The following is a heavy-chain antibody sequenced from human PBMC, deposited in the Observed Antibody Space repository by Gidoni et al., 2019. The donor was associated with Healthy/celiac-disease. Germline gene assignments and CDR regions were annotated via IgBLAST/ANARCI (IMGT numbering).Heavy chain of an antibody. Sequence: EVQLVESGGGLVKHGGSLRLSCAASGFTFSNAWMSWVRQAPGKGLEWFGRMKSKTDGVTTDYAAPVKGRFTISRDDSKNTLYLQMNSLKTEDTAVYYCTTDILYSSNWGNDYWGQGTLVTVSS. V-gene: IGHV3-15*01. J-gene: IGHJ4*02. CDR3: TTDILYSSNWGNDY. CDR1: GFTFSNAW. D-gene: IGHD6-13*01. CDR2: MKSKTDGVTT.